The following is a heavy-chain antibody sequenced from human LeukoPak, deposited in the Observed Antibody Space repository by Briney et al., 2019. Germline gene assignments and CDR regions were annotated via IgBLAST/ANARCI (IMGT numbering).Heavy chain of an antibody. J-gene: IGHJ4*02. CDR2: FDPEDVET. Sequence: ASVKVSCKVSGYTLTELAIHWVRQAPGKGLEWMGGFDPEDVETIYAQKFQGRVTLTEDTYTDTAYMELSSLRSEDTAVYYCATYSGYAAYWGQGTLVSVSS. V-gene: IGHV1-24*01. D-gene: IGHD5-12*01. CDR1: GYTLTELA. CDR3: ATYSGYAAY.